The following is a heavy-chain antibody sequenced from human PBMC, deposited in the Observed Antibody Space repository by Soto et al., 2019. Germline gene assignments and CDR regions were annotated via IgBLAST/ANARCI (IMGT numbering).Heavy chain of an antibody. V-gene: IGHV3-7*03. J-gene: IGHJ6*02. Sequence: GGSLRLSCAASGFTFSSYAMHWVRQAPGKGLEWVANINQDGSEKNSVDSVKGRFTISRDNAKSSLYLQMNSLRADDTAVYYCARTGEYGSGIYSCYYYGMDVWGQGTTVTVSS. D-gene: IGHD3-10*01. CDR1: GFTFSSYA. CDR2: INQDGSEK. CDR3: ARTGEYGSGIYSCYYYGMDV.